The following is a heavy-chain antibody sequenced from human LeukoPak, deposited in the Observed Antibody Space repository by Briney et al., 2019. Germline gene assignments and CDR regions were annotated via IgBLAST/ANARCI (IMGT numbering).Heavy chain of an antibody. CDR3: AREKVTGDLYYFDS. V-gene: IGHV4-31*03. CDR1: GGSISIGSYY. Sequence: PSETLSLTCTVSGGSISIGSYYWTWIRQLPGKGLECIGFISYSGNTYYNPSLKSRVTISEDASKNQLSLRLTSVTAADTAVYCCAREKVTGDLYYFDSWGQGTLVTVSS. D-gene: IGHD7-27*01. CDR2: ISYSGNT. J-gene: IGHJ4*02.